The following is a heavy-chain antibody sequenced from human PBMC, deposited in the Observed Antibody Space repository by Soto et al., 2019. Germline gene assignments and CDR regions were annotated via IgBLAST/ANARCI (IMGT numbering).Heavy chain of an antibody. CDR1: GFTVSSNY. CDR3: ARDRSSSSSAFDI. CDR2: IYSGGST. J-gene: IGHJ3*02. D-gene: IGHD6-6*01. Sequence: EVQLVESGGGLVQPGGSLRLSCAASGFTVSSNYMSWVRQAPGKGLEWVSVIYSGGSTYYADSVKGRFTSSRDNSKNTLYLQRNSLRAEDTAVDYWARDRSSSSSAFDIWGQGTMVTVSS. V-gene: IGHV3-66*01.